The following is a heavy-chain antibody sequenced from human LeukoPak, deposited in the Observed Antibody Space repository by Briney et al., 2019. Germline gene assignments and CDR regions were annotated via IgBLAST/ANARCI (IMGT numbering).Heavy chain of an antibody. Sequence: SETLSLTCAVYGGSFSGYYWSWIRQPPGKGLEWIGEINHSGSTNYNPSLKSRVTISEDTSKNQFSLKLSSVTAADTAVYYCAAEHEPGIAPSWGQGTLVTVSS. CDR2: INHSGST. D-gene: IGHD6-13*01. V-gene: IGHV4-34*01. J-gene: IGHJ5*02. CDR3: AAEHEPGIAPS. CDR1: GGSFSGYY.